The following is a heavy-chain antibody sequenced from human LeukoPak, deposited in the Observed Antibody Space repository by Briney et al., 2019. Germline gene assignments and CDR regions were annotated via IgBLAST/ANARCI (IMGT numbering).Heavy chain of an antibody. D-gene: IGHD2-2*02. Sequence: PGGSLRLSCATSGFTFSSYAMTWVRQAPGKGLEWVSGLIRGGGTTHYADSVKGRFTISSDYSSNTLYLQMNSLRPEDTALYYCAKDHCSRTNCYTGPDYRGQGTLVTVSS. CDR2: LIRGGGTT. CDR3: AKDHCSRTNCYTGPDY. V-gene: IGHV3-23*01. CDR1: GFTFSSYA. J-gene: IGHJ4*02.